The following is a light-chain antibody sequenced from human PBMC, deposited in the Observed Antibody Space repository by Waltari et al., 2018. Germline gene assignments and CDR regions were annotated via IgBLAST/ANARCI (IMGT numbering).Light chain of an antibody. CDR2: GTS. Sequence: EIVLTQSPGTLSLSPGERATLSCRASRSVSNTYLAWYQQKPGQAPRLRISGTSTGATGIPARFSGSGSGTDFTLTISSLEAEDFAVYYCQHRDHWPPDATFGPGTKVDI. CDR3: QHRDHWPPDAT. J-gene: IGKJ3*01. V-gene: IGKV3D-20*02. CDR1: RSVSNTY.